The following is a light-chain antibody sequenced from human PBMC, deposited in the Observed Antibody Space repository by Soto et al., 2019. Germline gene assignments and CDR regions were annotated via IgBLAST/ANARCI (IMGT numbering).Light chain of an antibody. CDR3: QQRTSREWT. Sequence: ELVLTQSPATLSLSPGERATLSCRASQSVSSSLAWYQQKPGQAPRLLIDDASNRATGIPARFSGSGSGTDFTLTISSLEPEDFAVYYCQQRTSREWTFGQGTKVDIK. CDR2: DAS. V-gene: IGKV3-11*01. J-gene: IGKJ1*01. CDR1: QSVSSS.